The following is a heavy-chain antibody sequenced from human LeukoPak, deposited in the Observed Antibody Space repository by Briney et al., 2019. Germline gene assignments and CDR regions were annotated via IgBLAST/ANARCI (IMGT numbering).Heavy chain of an antibody. CDR1: GFTFSSHA. CDR3: AKDRYYDSSGYTHFDY. CDR2: ISGSGDRT. J-gene: IGHJ4*02. D-gene: IGHD3-22*01. Sequence: GGSLRLSCAASGFTFSSHAMSWVRQAPGKGLDWVSAISGSGDRTYYAGSVKGRFTISRDNSKNTLYLQMNSLRAEDTAVYYCAKDRYYDSSGYTHFDYWGQGTLVTVSS. V-gene: IGHV3-23*01.